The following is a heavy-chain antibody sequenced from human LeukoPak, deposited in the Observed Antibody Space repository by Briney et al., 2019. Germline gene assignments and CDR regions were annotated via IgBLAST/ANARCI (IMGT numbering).Heavy chain of an antibody. V-gene: IGHV3-30-3*01. J-gene: IGHJ4*02. D-gene: IGHD3-22*01. CDR3: ARDWYYYDSSGHTIFDY. Sequence: GRSLRLSCAASGFTFSSYAMLWARQAPGKGLEWVAVISYDGSNKYYADSVKGRFTISRDNSKNTLYLQMNSLRAEDTAVYYCARDWYYYDSSGHTIFDYWDQGTLVTISS. CDR1: GFTFSSYA. CDR2: ISYDGSNK.